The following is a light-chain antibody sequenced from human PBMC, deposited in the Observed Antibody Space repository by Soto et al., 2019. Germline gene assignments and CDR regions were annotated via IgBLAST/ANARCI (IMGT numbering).Light chain of an antibody. CDR1: QSIGTY. CDR2: AAS. V-gene: IGKV1-39*01. J-gene: IGKJ2*01. Sequence: DIQMTQSPSSLSASVGDRVTITCRASQSIGTYLNWYQKKPGKAPNLLIYAASSLQSGVPSSFSGSGSGTDFTLTISSLQPEDFTTYYCQQSYSAHMYTFGQGTKLEIK. CDR3: QQSYSAHMYT.